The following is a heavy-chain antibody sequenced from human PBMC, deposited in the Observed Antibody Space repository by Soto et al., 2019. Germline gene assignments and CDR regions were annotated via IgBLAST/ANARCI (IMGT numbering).Heavy chain of an antibody. V-gene: IGHV4-31*03. CDR3: ARWWSGSRQGFDP. D-gene: IGHD3-3*01. J-gene: IGHJ5*02. CDR1: GGSISSGDYY. CDR2: IYYSGST. Sequence: QVQLQESGPGLVKPSQTLSLTCTVSGGSISSGDYYWSWIRQHPGKGLEWIGYIYYSGSTYYNPSLKIRVTIAVDTSKNQFSLKRSSVPAADTAVYYCARWWSGSRQGFDPWGQGTLVTVSS.